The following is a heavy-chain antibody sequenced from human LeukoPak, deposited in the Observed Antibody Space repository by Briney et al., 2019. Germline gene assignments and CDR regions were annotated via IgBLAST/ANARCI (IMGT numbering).Heavy chain of an antibody. CDR2: INHSGST. V-gene: IGHV4-34*01. J-gene: IGHJ3*02. D-gene: IGHD5-12*01. Sequence: PSETLSLTCTVSGGSISSYYWSWIRQPPGKGLEWIGEINHSGSTNYNPSLKSRVTISVDTSKNQFSLKLSSVTAADTAVYYCARRGYSGGIWGQGTMVTVSS. CDR1: GGSISSYY. CDR3: ARRGYSGGI.